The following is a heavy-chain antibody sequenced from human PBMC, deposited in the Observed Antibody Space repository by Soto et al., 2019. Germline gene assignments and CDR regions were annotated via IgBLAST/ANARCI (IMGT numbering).Heavy chain of an antibody. Sequence: GGSLRLSCAASGFTFSSYGMHWVRQAPGKGLEWVAVIWYDGSNKYYADSVKGRFTISRDNSKNTLYLQMNSLRAEDTAVYYCARDGGFLEGSKRYYYYYMDVWGKGTTVTVSS. CDR1: GFTFSSYG. CDR3: ARDGGFLEGSKRYYYYYMDV. V-gene: IGHV3-33*01. CDR2: IWYDGSNK. J-gene: IGHJ6*03. D-gene: IGHD3-3*01.